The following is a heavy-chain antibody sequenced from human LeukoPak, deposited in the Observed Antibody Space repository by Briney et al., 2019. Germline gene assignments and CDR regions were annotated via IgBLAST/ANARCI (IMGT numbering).Heavy chain of an antibody. CDR1: GYTFTSYG. J-gene: IGHJ6*02. CDR2: ISAYNGNT. CDR3: ARDGRAVADLYYYYYGMDV. D-gene: IGHD6-19*01. V-gene: IGHV1-18*01. Sequence: ASVKVSCKASGYTFTSYGISWVRQAPGQGLEWMGWISAYNGNTNYAQKLQGRVTMTTDTSTGTAYMELRSLRSDDTAVYYCARDGRAVADLYYYYYGMDVWGQGTTVTVSS.